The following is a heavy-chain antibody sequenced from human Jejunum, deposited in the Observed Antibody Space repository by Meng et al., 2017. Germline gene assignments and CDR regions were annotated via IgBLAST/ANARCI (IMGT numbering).Heavy chain of an antibody. CDR3: ARELLRRSGRHDY. V-gene: IGHV4-39*07. CDR1: GDSIISSSYF. D-gene: IGHD3-3*01. CDR2: IYNSGTS. J-gene: IGHJ4*02. Sequence: AGSLSLSCTVSGDSIISSSYFWAWIRQPPGKELEWIGSIYNSGTSYYNPSLKSRATISVDTSKNQFSLKVNSVTAADTAVYYCARELLRRSGRHDYWGQGTLVTVSS.